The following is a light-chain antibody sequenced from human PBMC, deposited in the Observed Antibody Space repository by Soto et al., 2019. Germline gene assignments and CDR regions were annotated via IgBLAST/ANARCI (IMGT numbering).Light chain of an antibody. V-gene: IGKV3-15*01. CDR2: GAS. CDR1: QSISSE. J-gene: IGKJ2*01. CDR3: QQGHNSPLT. Sequence: EIVMTQSPATLSVSPGESATLSCRASQSISSELAWYQQKPGQPPRLLIYGASTRATGVPGRFTGSGSGSDFTLTISGLQSEDFAVYYCQQGHNSPLTFGQGTRLEI.